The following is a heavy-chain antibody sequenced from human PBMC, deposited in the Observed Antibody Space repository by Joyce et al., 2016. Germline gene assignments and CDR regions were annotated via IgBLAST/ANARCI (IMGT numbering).Heavy chain of an antibody. CDR2: LWYDGSNE. CDR1: GFRFSTYD. Sequence: QVQLVESGGGVVQPGESLRLSCAASGFRFSTYDMNWVRQAPGKGREWVAALWYDGSNEYYADSVKGRFSIARDNSKHTVDLKMNSLRVEDTAVYYCARVDGSGWFFDYWGQGTLVTVSS. D-gene: IGHD6-19*01. V-gene: IGHV3-33*01. CDR3: ARVDGSGWFFDY. J-gene: IGHJ4*02.